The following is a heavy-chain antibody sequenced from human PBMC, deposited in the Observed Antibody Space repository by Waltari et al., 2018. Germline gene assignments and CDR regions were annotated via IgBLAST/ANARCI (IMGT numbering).Heavy chain of an antibody. J-gene: IGHJ4*02. Sequence: QAPVQGLGWMGCIIPIFGTANYAQKFQGRVTITADESTSTAYMELSSLRSEDTAVYYCARGAATYSNYFFDYWGQGTLVTVSS. CDR3: ARGAATYSNYFFDY. D-gene: IGHD4-4*01. CDR2: IIPIFGTA. V-gene: IGHV1-69*01.